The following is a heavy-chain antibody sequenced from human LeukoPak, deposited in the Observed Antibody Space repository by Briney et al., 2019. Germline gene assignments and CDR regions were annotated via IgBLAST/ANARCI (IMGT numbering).Heavy chain of an antibody. J-gene: IGHJ4*02. CDR2: IWYDGSNK. CDR3: AKDSPSRTATTEVPVDY. D-gene: IGHD1/OR15-1a*01. CDR1: GFTFSSYG. V-gene: IGHV3-33*06. Sequence: PGRSLRLSCAASGFTFSSYGMHWVRQAPGKGLEWVAVIWYDGSNKYYADSVKGRFTISRDNSKNTLYLQMNSLRAEDTAVYYCAKDSPSRTATTEVPVDYWGQGTLVTVSS.